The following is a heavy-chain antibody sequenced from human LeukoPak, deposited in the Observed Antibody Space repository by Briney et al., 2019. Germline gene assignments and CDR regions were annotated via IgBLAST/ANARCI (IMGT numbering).Heavy chain of an antibody. V-gene: IGHV3-30*02. CDR2: IQYDGSNE. J-gene: IGHJ6*03. Sequence: GGSLRLSCAASEFTFSSYGMHWVRQAPGKGLEWVAYIQYDGSNEQFADSVKGRFSISRDSSKNILYLQVNSLRAEDTAVYYCAKDRCSNGIGCYYYYMDVWGKGTTVTISS. CDR3: AKDRCSNGIGCYYYYMDV. CDR1: EFTFSSYG. D-gene: IGHD2-8*01.